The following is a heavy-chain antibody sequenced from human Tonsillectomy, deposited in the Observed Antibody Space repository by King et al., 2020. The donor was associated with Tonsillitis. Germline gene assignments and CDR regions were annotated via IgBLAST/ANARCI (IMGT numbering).Heavy chain of an antibody. CDR2: MNPNSVST. Sequence: HGQLVQSGAEVKKPGASVKVSCEASGYTFTSHEITWVRHVTGKGLGYMGWMNPNSVSTGYTQKFQGRVTMTRDTSISTAYMERSSLRSEDTAVYYGARQFLNSGHYYYYGLDVWGQGTTVIVSS. CDR3: ARQFLNSGHYYYYGLDV. D-gene: IGHD5-12*01. J-gene: IGHJ6*02. CDR1: GYTFTSHE. V-gene: IGHV1-8*01.